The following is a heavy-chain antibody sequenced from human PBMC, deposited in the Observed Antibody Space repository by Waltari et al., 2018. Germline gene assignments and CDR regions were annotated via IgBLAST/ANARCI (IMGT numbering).Heavy chain of an antibody. Sequence: EVQLVESGGGLVQPGGSLRLSCAASGFTFSSYAMSWVRPAPGKGLKWVSAISGSGGSTYYADSVKGRFTISRDNSKNTLYLQMNSLRAEDTAVYYCAKGVAAAYYYYMDVWGKGTTVTVSS. J-gene: IGHJ6*03. V-gene: IGHV3-23*04. D-gene: IGHD6-13*01. CDR3: AKGVAAAYYYYMDV. CDR2: ISGSGGST. CDR1: GFTFSSYA.